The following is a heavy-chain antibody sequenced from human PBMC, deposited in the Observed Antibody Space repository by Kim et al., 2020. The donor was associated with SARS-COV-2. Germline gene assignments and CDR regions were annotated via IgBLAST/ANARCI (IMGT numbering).Heavy chain of an antibody. CDR3: ARGGYGDYSRSDY. J-gene: IGHJ4*02. D-gene: IGHD4-17*01. Sequence: YAQKFKGRVTITADKSTSTAYMELSSLRSEDTAVYYCARGGYGDYSRSDYWGQGTLVTVSS. V-gene: IGHV1-69*02.